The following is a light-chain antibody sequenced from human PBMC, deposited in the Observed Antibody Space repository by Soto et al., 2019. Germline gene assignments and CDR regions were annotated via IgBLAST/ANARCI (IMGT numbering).Light chain of an antibody. Sequence: ETVMTQSPATLSVSPWERATLSCRASQSVSSKLACSPQQPARPPTLLIYGAATSATGITARFSGGGSGTEFTLPISSMQSADFAVYYCQQYYNWPPITFGQGTRLEIK. CDR3: QQYYNWPPIT. CDR2: GAA. CDR1: QSVSSK. V-gene: IGKV3-15*01. J-gene: IGKJ5*01.